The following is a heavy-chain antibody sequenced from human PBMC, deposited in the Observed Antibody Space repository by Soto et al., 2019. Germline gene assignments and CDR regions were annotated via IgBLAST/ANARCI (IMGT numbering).Heavy chain of an antibody. D-gene: IGHD3-22*01. Sequence: QAQLVESGGGVVQPGESLRLSCEVSGFTFSAYGMHWVRQAPGKGLEWVAAISHDGTNKNYGDSVKGRFTISRDNSKKTLYLQMNILRPEDTALYYCAKDEYYYSRSGYYIFDSWGQGTLVTVSS. CDR2: ISHDGTNK. J-gene: IGHJ4*02. CDR1: GFTFSAYG. V-gene: IGHV3-30*18. CDR3: AKDEYYYSRSGYYIFDS.